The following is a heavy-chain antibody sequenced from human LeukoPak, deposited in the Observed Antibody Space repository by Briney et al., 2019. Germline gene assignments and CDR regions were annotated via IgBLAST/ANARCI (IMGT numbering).Heavy chain of an antibody. J-gene: IGHJ4*02. CDR2: ISAYNGNT. CDR3: ARGSYFDY. V-gene: IGHV1-18*01. Sequence: ISXXRQAPGQGLEWMGWISAYNGNTNYAQKLQGRVTMTTDTSTSTAYMELRSLRSDDTAVYYCARGSYFDYWGQGTLVTVSS.